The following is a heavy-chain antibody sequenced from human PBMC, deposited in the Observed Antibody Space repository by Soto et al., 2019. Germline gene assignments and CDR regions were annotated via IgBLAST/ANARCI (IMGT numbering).Heavy chain of an antibody. CDR2: IWYDGSNK. V-gene: IGHV3-33*01. CDR3: ARDKWDYDSSGYHDY. D-gene: IGHD3-22*01. J-gene: IGHJ4*02. Sequence: QVQLVESGGGVVQPGRSLRLSCAASGFTFSSYGMHWVRQAPGKGLEWVAVIWYDGSNKYYADSVKGRFTISRDNSKNTLYLQMNSLRAEDTAVYYCARDKWDYDSSGYHDYWGQGTLGTVSS. CDR1: GFTFSSYG.